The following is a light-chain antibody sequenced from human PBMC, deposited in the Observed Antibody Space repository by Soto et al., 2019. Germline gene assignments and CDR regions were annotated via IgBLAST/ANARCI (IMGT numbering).Light chain of an antibody. CDR1: QTVNNNY. J-gene: IGKJ5*01. V-gene: IGKV3-20*01. CDR2: GAS. CDR3: QQYSDLPMT. Sequence: DIVLTQSPGTLSLSPGERAILSCRASQTVNNNYLSCCQQEPGQAPRLLIYGASRRATGSPDRFRGSASGTDFTLSISRLEPEDFAVYVCQQYSDLPMTFGQGTRLEI.